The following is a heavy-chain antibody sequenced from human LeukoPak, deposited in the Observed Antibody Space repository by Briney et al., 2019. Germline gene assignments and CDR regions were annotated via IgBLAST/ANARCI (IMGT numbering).Heavy chain of an antibody. CDR3: ATDQGYSYYYLDY. V-gene: IGHV3-23*01. D-gene: IGHD5-18*01. J-gene: IGHJ4*02. Sequence: GGSLILSCAASGFTFNTHAMSWVRQAPGKGLEWVSGINGNGASTYYSDSVKGRFTISRDNSKNTLYLQMSSLRAEDTAVYYCATDQGYSYYYLDYWGQGTLVTVSS. CDR2: INGNGAST. CDR1: GFTFNTHA.